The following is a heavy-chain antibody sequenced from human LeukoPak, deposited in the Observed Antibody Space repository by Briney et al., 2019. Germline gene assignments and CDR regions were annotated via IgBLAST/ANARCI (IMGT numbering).Heavy chain of an antibody. CDR2: ISSSSSTI. J-gene: IGHJ4*02. Sequence: PGGSLRLSCAASGFTFSSYSMNWVRQAPGKGLEWVSYISSSSSTIYYADSVKGRFTISRDNAKNSLYLQMNSLSAEDTAVYYCARGFQLESTDYWGQGTLVTASS. V-gene: IGHV3-48*01. CDR3: ARGFQLESTDY. D-gene: IGHD1-1*01. CDR1: GFTFSSYS.